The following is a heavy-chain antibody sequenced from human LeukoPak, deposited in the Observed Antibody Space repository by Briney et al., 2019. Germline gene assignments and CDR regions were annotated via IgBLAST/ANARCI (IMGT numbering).Heavy chain of an antibody. Sequence: SETLSLTCAVYGGSFSGYYWSWIRQPPGKGLEWIGEINHSGSTNYNPSLKSRVTISVDTSKNQFSLKLSSVTAADTAVYYCARDSPYCSSTSCYNLWLRPYYYYMDVWGKGTTVTVSS. J-gene: IGHJ6*03. D-gene: IGHD2-2*02. CDR3: ARDSPYCSSTSCYNLWLRPYYYYMDV. CDR1: GGSFSGYY. CDR2: INHSGST. V-gene: IGHV4-34*01.